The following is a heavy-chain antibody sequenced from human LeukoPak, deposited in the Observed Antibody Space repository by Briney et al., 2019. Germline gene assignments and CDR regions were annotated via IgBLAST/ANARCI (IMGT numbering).Heavy chain of an antibody. CDR2: IYYMGST. CDR3: AGVSTQPAATMDV. D-gene: IGHD2-2*01. Sequence: SQSLSLACPVDAGSISRHYWSCVRQHPGEGLGWHGYIYYMGSTTYNPSLKTRVTISADTSRNQFSLKLSSVTAADTAVYYCAGVSTQPAATMDVWGKGTTVPVSS. V-gene: IGHV4-59*11. CDR1: AGSISRHY. J-gene: IGHJ6*03.